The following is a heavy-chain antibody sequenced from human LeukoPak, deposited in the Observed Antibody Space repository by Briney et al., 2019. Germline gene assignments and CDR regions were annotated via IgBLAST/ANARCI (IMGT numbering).Heavy chain of an antibody. CDR3: ARRWRSAFAI. Sequence: PGGSLRLSCAASGFTFSNYWMSWVRQAPVKGLEWVANIKQDGSDKYYVDSLKGRFTISRDNAKNSLYLQMNSLRAEDTAVYYCARRWRSAFAIWGQGTMVTVSS. CDR2: IKQDGSDK. J-gene: IGHJ3*02. CDR1: GFTFSNYW. V-gene: IGHV3-7*01. D-gene: IGHD5-24*01.